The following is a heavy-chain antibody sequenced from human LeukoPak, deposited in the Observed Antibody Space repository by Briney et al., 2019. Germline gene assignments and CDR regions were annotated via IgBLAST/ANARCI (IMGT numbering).Heavy chain of an antibody. Sequence: PGGSLRLSCAASGFTFSSYWMSWVRQAPGKGLEWVANIKQDGSDKYYVDSVKGRFAISRDNAKNSLFLQMNSLRAEDTAIYYCARQERYCSSISCLDPWGQGTLVTVSS. CDR2: IKQDGSDK. CDR3: ARQERYCSSISCLDP. CDR1: GFTFSSYW. J-gene: IGHJ5*02. D-gene: IGHD2-2*01. V-gene: IGHV3-7*02.